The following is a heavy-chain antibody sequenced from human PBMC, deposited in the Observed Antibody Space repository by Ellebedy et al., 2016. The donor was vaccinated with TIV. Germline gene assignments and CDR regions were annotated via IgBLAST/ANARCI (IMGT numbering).Heavy chain of an antibody. D-gene: IGHD3-16*01. J-gene: IGHJ4*02. CDR2: IGTSTTYI. V-gene: IGHV3-21*04. CDR1: GFSLSTYT. Sequence: GESLKISCAASGFSLSTYTMSWVRQAPGKGLEWVSSIGTSTTYIYYADSVKGRFTISRDNARNSLYLQMNSLRAEDTAIYYCARAPRIAGEFYFDYWGQGTLVTVSS. CDR3: ARAPRIAGEFYFDY.